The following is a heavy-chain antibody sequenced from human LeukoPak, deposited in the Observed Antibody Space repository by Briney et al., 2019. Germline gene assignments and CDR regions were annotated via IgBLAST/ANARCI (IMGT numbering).Heavy chain of an antibody. CDR3: ARVSGQLLSYSVY. J-gene: IGHJ4*02. CDR1: CFTFTSHG. V-gene: IGHV1-18*01. CDR2: ISAYDGNT. Sequence: APVKVSWKASCFTFTSHGISWVRPAPGQGLEWMGWISAYDGNTNYAQKLQGRVTMTTDTSTSTAYMELRSLRSDDTAVYYCARVSGQLLSYSVYWGQGTLVTVSS. D-gene: IGHD2-2*01.